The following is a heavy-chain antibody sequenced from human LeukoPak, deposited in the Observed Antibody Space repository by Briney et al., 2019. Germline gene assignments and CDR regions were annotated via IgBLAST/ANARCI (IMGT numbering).Heavy chain of an antibody. CDR3: ARGFVTRGWFDP. V-gene: IGHV3-23*01. CDR2: VIGSGGTT. J-gene: IGHJ5*02. D-gene: IGHD4-11*01. Sequence: QTGGSLRLSCAASGFSFSNYGMNWVRQAPGKGREGVSGVIGSGGTTYYAASGKGRFTSSRDNSQPTLYLQINSLRAEDTAVYYCARGFVTRGWFDPWGQGTLVTVSS. CDR1: GFSFSNYG.